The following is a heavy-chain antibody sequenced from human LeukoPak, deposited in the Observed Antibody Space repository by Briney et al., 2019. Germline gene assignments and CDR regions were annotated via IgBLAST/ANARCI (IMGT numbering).Heavy chain of an antibody. CDR2: IYTSGST. V-gene: IGHV4-4*07. Sequence: TSETLSLTCTVSGGSISSYYWSWIRQPAGKGLEWIGRIYTSGSTNYNPSLKSRVTMSVDTSKNQFSLKLSSVTAADTAVYYCARDMYYYGSGSYISDYWGQGTLVTVSS. D-gene: IGHD3-10*01. CDR3: ARDMYYYGSGSYISDY. J-gene: IGHJ4*02. CDR1: GGSISSYY.